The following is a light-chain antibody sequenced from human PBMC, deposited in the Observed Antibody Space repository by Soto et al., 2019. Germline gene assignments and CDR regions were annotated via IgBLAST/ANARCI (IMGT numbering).Light chain of an antibody. V-gene: IGLV2-11*01. CDR3: CSYAGSYSYV. J-gene: IGLJ1*01. CDR2: DVS. Sequence: QSVLTQPGAVSGSPGQSVTISCTGTSSDVGGYNYVSWYQEQPGKAPKLMIYDVSKRPSGVPDRFSGSKSGNTASLTISGLQAEDEADYYCCSYAGSYSYVFGTGTKVTVL. CDR1: SSDVGGYNY.